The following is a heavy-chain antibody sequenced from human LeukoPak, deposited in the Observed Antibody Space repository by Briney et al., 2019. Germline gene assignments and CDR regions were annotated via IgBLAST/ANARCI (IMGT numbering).Heavy chain of an antibody. Sequence: PSETLALTCTVSGGSISSYYWSRVRQPPGKGLEGIGYIYYSGSTNYNPSLKRRVTISVYTSKKQFPLKPISATASYTCAYYGARATYYDSSGDEGAYYYYYGMDVWGQGTTVPVSS. CDR3: ARATYYDSSGDEGAYYYYYGMDV. V-gene: IGHV4-59*01. CDR1: GGSISSYY. D-gene: IGHD3-22*01. CDR2: IYYSGST. J-gene: IGHJ6*02.